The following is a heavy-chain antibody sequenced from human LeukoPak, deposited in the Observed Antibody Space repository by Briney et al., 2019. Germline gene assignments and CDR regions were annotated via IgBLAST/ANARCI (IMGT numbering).Heavy chain of an antibody. CDR2: IYGGDAA. V-gene: IGHV3-66*02. Sequence: GGSLRLSCAASGINVSSNYMTWIRQAPGKGLEWVSLIYGGDAAYYAESVRGRFMISRDNLENTLFLQMNSLRVEDTAVYYCVTSTGQQFIPYDYWGQGTHVTVFS. CDR3: VTSTGQQFIPYDY. D-gene: IGHD6-13*01. J-gene: IGHJ4*02. CDR1: GINVSSNY.